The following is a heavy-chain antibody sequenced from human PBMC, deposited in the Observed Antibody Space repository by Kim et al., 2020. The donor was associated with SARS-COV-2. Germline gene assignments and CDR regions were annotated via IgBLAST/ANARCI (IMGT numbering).Heavy chain of an antibody. CDR3: ARESPQFFLLGIDY. CDR2: ISSSGSTI. Sequence: GGSLRLSCAASGFTFSSYEMNWVRQAPGKGLEWVSYISSSGSTIYYADSVKGRFTISRDNAKNSLYLQMNSLRAEDTAVYYCARESPQFFLLGIDYWGQGTLVTVSS. J-gene: IGHJ4*02. V-gene: IGHV3-48*03. D-gene: IGHD7-27*01. CDR1: GFTFSSYE.